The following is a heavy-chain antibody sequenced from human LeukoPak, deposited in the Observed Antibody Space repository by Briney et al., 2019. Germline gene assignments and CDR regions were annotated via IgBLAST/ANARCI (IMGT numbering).Heavy chain of an antibody. CDR1: GFTFSNYW. D-gene: IGHD2-15*01. Sequence: PGGSLRLSCAASGFTFSNYWMHWVRQAPGKGLVWVSRINTDGSSTSYVDSVKGRFTISRDNAKNTLYLQMNSLRAEDTAVYYCARALGYCSGGSCYRPFDYWGQGTLVTVSS. CDR3: ARALGYCSGGSCYRPFDY. CDR2: INTDGSST. V-gene: IGHV3-74*01. J-gene: IGHJ4*02.